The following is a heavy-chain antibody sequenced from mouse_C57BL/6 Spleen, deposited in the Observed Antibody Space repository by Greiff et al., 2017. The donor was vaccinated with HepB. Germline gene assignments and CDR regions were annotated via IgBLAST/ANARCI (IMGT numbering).Heavy chain of an antibody. CDR2: INPSTGGT. D-gene: IGHD1-1*01. J-gene: IGHJ1*03. V-gene: IGHV1-42*01. CDR3: ARGATVVATNAYWYFDV. CDR1: GYSFTGYY. Sequence: VQLQQSGPELVKPGASVKISCKASGYSFTGYYMNWVKQSPEKSLEWIGEINPSTGGTTYNQKFKAKATLTVDKSSSTAYMQVKSLTSEDAAVYYCARGATVVATNAYWYFDVWGTGTTVTVSS.